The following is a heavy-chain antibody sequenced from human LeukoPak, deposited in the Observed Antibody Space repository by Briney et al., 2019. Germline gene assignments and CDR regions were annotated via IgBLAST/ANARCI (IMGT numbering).Heavy chain of an antibody. J-gene: IGHJ4*02. Sequence: SETLSLTCAVSGGSITNSNWWNWVRQPPGKGLEWIGEIYHSGSTNYNASLKSRATISVDKSKNQLSLKLTSVTAADTAIYYCAKDIGARTVNYWGQGTLVIVSS. CDR1: GGSITNSNW. V-gene: IGHV4-4*02. CDR3: AKDIGARTVNY. D-gene: IGHD1-1*01. CDR2: IYHSGST.